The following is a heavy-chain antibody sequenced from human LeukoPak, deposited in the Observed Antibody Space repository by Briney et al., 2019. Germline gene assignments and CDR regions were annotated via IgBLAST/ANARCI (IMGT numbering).Heavy chain of an antibody. D-gene: IGHD3-16*01. V-gene: IGHV3-7*01. Sequence: GGSLRLSCAGFGFTFSNYWMSWVRQAPGKGLEWVAKIKQDGSEKYYVDSVKGRFTISRDNARDSLSLQMNSLRAEDTAVYYCARGGGKIFDYWGQGTLVTVSS. CDR1: GFTFSNYW. J-gene: IGHJ4*02. CDR2: IKQDGSEK. CDR3: ARGGGKIFDY.